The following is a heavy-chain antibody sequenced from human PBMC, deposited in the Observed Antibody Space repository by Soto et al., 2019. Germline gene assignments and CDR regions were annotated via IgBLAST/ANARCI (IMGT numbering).Heavy chain of an antibody. CDR1: GGSVSSGSYY. J-gene: IGHJ4*02. V-gene: IGHV4-61*01. CDR3: ANLRDYYDSSYDY. CDR2: IYYSGST. Sequence: QVQLQESGPGLVKPSETLSLTCTVSGGSVSSGSYYWSWIRQPPGKGLEWIGYIYYSGSTNYNPTLKSRVTISVDTSKNQFSLKLSSVTAADTAVYYCANLRDYYDSSYDYWGQGTLVTVSS. D-gene: IGHD3-22*01.